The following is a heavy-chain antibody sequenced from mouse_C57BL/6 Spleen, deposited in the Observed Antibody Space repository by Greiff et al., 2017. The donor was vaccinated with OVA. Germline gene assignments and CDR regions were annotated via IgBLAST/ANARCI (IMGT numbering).Heavy chain of an antibody. J-gene: IGHJ2*01. Sequence: QVQLKESGAELVRPGTSVKVSCKASGYAFTNYLIEWVKQRPGQGLEWIGVINPGSGGTNYNEKFKGKATLTADKSSSTAYMQRSSLTSEDSAVYFCARRGGGYPYYFDYWGQGTTLTVSS. CDR1: GYAFTNYL. V-gene: IGHV1-54*01. D-gene: IGHD2-2*01. CDR2: INPGSGGT. CDR3: ARRGGGYPYYFDY.